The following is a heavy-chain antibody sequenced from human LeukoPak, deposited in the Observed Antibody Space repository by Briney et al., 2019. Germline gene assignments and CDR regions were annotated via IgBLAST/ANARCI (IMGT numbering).Heavy chain of an antibody. CDR3: VRSKSGAYGWFDP. V-gene: IGHV4-59*01. J-gene: IGHJ5*02. Sequence: PSETLSLTCTVSGGSITSYYWSWIRQPPGKGLEWIGYIYYSGTTNHNPSLKSRVTISVDTSKNQFSLKVNSVTAADTAVYYCVRSKSGAYGWFDPWGQGTLVTVFS. CDR1: GGSITSYY. CDR2: IYYSGTT. D-gene: IGHD2-15*01.